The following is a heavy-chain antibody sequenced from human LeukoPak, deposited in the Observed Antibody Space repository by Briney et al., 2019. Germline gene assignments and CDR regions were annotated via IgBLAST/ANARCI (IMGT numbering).Heavy chain of an antibody. CDR1: GFTLSTSA. V-gene: IGHV3-23*01. D-gene: IGHD4-17*01. CDR3: ATAKYDYGDPVGWFDP. CDR2: IISTVTT. J-gene: IGHJ5*02. Sequence: GGSLRLSCAASGFTLSTSAMTWLRQAPGEGLEGVSGIISTVTTYYADSVRGRFTISRHNSNNTLYLLMTSLRVEDTAVYYCATAKYDYGDPVGWFDPWGPGTLVTVSS.